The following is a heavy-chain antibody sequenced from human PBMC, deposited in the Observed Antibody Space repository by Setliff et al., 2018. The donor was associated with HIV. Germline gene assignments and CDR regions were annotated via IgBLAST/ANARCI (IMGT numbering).Heavy chain of an antibody. CDR2: ISPSGGA. V-gene: IGHV4-34*01. J-gene: IGHJ6*03. CDR3: ARGVTLGRGVIAESPLYVMDV. Sequence: PSETLSLTCASFGGPFSDYFWTWLRQPPGKGPEWIGHISPSGGADYSPSLKTRAAISLVTSRSQIVLRLSSVAAADTATYYCARGVTLGRGVIAESPLYVMDVWGEGTPVTVSS. CDR1: GGPFSDYF. D-gene: IGHD3-10*01.